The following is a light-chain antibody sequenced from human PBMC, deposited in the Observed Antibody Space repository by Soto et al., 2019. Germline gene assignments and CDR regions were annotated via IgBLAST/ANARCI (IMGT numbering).Light chain of an antibody. J-gene: IGKJ1*01. V-gene: IGKV3-15*01. CDR1: QSIGSN. CDR3: HQYNNGPRT. Sequence: EIVMTQSPVTLSVSPGERASLSCRASQSIGSNLAWFQQKPGQAPRLLISGASTRATGIPARFSGSGSGTEFTLTISSLQPEDFAVYYCHQYNNGPRTFGQWTKVEFK. CDR2: GAS.